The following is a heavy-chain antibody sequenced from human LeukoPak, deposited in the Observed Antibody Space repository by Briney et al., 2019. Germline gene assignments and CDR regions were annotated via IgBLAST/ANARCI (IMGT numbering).Heavy chain of an antibody. Sequence: PSETLSLTCTVSGGSISSYYWSWIRQPPGKRLEWIGYIYYSGSTNYNPSLKSRVTISVDTSKNQFSLKLSSVTAADTAVYYCARRQGGWSIFDYWGQGTLVTVSS. D-gene: IGHD6-19*01. V-gene: IGHV4-59*01. CDR1: GGSISSYY. J-gene: IGHJ4*02. CDR2: IYYSGST. CDR3: ARRQGGWSIFDY.